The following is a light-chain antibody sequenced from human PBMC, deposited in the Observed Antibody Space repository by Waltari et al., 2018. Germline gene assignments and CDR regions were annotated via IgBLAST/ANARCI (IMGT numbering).Light chain of an antibody. CDR1: SSDVGSYNI. Sequence: QSALTQPASVSGSPRQSITISCTGTSSDVGSYNIVSWYQQHPGKAPKLMIYEVSKRPSGVSNRFSGSKSGNTASLTISGLQAEDEADYYCCSYAGSSTPVVFGGGTKLTVL. J-gene: IGLJ2*01. V-gene: IGLV2-23*02. CDR2: EVS. CDR3: CSYAGSSTPVV.